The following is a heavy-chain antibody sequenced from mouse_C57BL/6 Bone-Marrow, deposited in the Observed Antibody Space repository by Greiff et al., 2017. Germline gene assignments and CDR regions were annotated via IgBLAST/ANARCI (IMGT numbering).Heavy chain of an antibody. D-gene: IGHD2-3*01. CDR1: GYTFTSYW. Sequence: QVQLQQPGAELVKPGASVKLSCKASGYTFTSYWMQWVKQRPGQGLEWIGEIDPSDSYTNYNQKFKGKATLTVDTSSSTAYMQLSSLTSEDSAVYYCARVEGDGYYVLAWFAYWGQGTLVTVSA. V-gene: IGHV1-50*01. J-gene: IGHJ3*01. CDR3: ARVEGDGYYVLAWFAY. CDR2: IDPSDSYT.